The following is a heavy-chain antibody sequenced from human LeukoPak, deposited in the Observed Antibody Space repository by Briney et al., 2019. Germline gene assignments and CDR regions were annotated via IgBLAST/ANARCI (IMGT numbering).Heavy chain of an antibody. CDR2: INHSGST. Sequence: SETLSLTCAVYGGSFSGYYRSWIRQPPGKGLEWIGEINHSGSTNYNPSLKSRVTISVDTSKNQFSLKLSSVTAADTAVYYCARGRAYYYDSSGWYFDYWGQGTLVTVSS. D-gene: IGHD3-22*01. CDR1: GGSFSGYY. V-gene: IGHV4-34*01. CDR3: ARGRAYYYDSSGWYFDY. J-gene: IGHJ4*02.